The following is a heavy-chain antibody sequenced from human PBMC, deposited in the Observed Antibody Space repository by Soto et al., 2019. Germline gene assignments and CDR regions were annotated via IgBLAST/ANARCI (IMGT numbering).Heavy chain of an antibody. CDR1: GYIFTAYS. V-gene: IGHV1-18*04. J-gene: IGHJ6*02. CDR2: ISAYNGNT. CDR3: ARDRRGDYVDYYYGMDV. D-gene: IGHD4-17*01. Sequence: ASVKVSCKASGYIFTAYSMHWVRQAPGQGLEWMGWISAYNGNTNYAQKLQGRVTLTTDTSTSTAYMELRSLRSDDTAVYYCARDRRGDYVDYYYGMDVWGQGTTVTVSS.